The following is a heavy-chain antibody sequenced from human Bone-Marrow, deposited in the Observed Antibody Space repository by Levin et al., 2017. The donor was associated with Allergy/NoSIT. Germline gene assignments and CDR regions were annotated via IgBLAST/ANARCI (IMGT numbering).Heavy chain of an antibody. CDR1: GFAFSNYG. J-gene: IGHJ6*02. CDR3: AKDLVPYCSSLTCYLGGYGMDV. Sequence: LKISCAASGFAFSNYGIHWVRQAPGKGLEWVFFLSSSFPPPSSSSSFQGRFSISRDNSRYTVYLQMNSLRVGDTAVYYCAKDLVPYCSSLTCYLGGYGMDVWGQGTKVTVSS. CDR2: LSSSFPPP. V-gene: IGHV3-30*18. D-gene: IGHD2-2*01.